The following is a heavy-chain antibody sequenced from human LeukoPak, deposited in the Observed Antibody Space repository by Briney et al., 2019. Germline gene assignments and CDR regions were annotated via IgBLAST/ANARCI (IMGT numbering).Heavy chain of an antibody. J-gene: IGHJ4*02. V-gene: IGHV4-34*01. CDR3: AGGGQWLSFDQ. D-gene: IGHD6-19*01. CDR1: GGSFNGYY. Sequence: SETLSLTCAVYGGSFNGYYWRWIRQPPGKGLEWIGEINYSGSNNYNPSLKSRVTISVDTSKNQFSLNLISVTAADAAVYYCAGGGQWLSFDQWGKGTLVTVSS. CDR2: INYSGSN.